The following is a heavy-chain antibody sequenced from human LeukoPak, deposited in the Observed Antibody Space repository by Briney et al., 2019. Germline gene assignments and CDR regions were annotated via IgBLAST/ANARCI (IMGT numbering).Heavy chain of an antibody. V-gene: IGHV4-61*02. J-gene: IGHJ4*02. CDR1: GGSISSGSYY. D-gene: IGHD6-13*01. Sequence: SETLSLTCTVSGGSISSGSYYWSWIRQPAGKGLEWIGRIYTSGSTNYNPSLKSRVTISVDTSKNQFSLKLSSVTAADTAVYYCAAAAAGTDEFDYWSQGTLVTVSS. CDR2: IYTSGST. CDR3: AAAAAGTDEFDY.